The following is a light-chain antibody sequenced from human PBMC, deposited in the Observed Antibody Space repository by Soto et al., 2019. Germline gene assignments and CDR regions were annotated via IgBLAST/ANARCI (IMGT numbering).Light chain of an antibody. Sequence: EIVLTQSPATLSLSPGERATLSCRASQSVSSYLAWYQQKPGQAPRLLIYDASNRATGIPARFSGSGSGTDFTLTISSLEPEDFAVYYCQQRINWPPYTFGHGTKLEIK. V-gene: IGKV3-11*01. CDR1: QSVSSY. CDR3: QQRINWPPYT. CDR2: DAS. J-gene: IGKJ2*01.